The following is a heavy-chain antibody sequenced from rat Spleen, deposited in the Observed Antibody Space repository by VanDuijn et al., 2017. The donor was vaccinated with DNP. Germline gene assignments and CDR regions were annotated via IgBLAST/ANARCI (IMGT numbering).Heavy chain of an antibody. CDR1: GFTFSKEA. CDR2: ISYDGGHT. V-gene: IGHV5S13*01. J-gene: IGHJ3*01. D-gene: IGHD1-2*01. CDR3: ARGPIPAISSGWFVH. Sequence: EVQLVESGGGLVQPGRSLKLSCAASGFTFSKEAMAWVRQAPTKGLEWVASISYDGGHTDYSDSVKGRFTISRDNAENTVFLQVNSLTSVDTATYYCARGPIPAISSGWFVHWGQGTLVTVSS.